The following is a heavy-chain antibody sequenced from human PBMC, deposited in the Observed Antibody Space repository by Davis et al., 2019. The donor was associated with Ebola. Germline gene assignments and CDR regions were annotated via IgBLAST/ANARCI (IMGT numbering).Heavy chain of an antibody. J-gene: IGHJ6*03. Sequence: ASVKVSCKVSGYTLTELSMHWVRQAPGKGLEWMGGFDPEDGETIYAQKFQGRVTMTRDTSTSTVYMELSSLRSEDTAVYYCARVSWSMDYYYMDVWGKGTTVTVSS. CDR3: ARVSWSMDYYYMDV. CDR1: GYTLTELS. D-gene: IGHD3-3*01. V-gene: IGHV1-24*01. CDR2: FDPEDGET.